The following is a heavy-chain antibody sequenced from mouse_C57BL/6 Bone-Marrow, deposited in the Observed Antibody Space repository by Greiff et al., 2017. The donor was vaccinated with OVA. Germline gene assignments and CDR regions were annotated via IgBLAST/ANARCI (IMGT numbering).Heavy chain of an antibody. J-gene: IGHJ3*01. Sequence: QVQLQQSGAELVMPGASVKLSCKASGYTFTSYWMHWVKQRPGQGLEWIGEIDPSDSYTNYNQKFKGKSTLTVDKSSSTAYMQLSSLTSEDSAVYYCAAWFAYWGQGTLVTVSA. CDR2: IDPSDSYT. V-gene: IGHV1-69*01. CDR1: GYTFTSYW. CDR3: AAWFAY.